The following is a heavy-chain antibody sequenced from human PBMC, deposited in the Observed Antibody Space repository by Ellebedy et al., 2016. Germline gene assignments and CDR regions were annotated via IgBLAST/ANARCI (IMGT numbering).Heavy chain of an antibody. CDR3: ARALLGGSPAFDI. V-gene: IGHV3-74*01. CDR2: INIDGSIT. J-gene: IGHJ3*02. CDR1: GITFSNHW. Sequence: GGSLRLSXAASGITFSNHWMHWVRQVPGKGLVWVSRINIDGSITNYADSVTGRFTISRDNAKNTLYLQMNGLRAEDMAVYYCARALLGGSPAFDIWGQGTMVTVSS. D-gene: IGHD1-26*01.